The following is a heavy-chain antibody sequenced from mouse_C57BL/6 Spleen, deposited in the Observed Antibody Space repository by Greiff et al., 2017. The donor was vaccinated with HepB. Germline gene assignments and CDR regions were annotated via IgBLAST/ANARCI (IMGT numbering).Heavy chain of an antibody. CDR1: GFNIKDYY. CDR3: TRTNYYGSSPYYFDY. J-gene: IGHJ2*01. Sequence: EVMLVESGAELVRPGASVKLSCTASGFNIKDYYMHWVKQRPEQGLEWIGRIDPEDGDTEYAPKFQGKATMTADTSSNTAYLQLSSLTSEDTAVYYCTRTNYYGSSPYYFDYWGQGTTLTVSS. CDR2: IDPEDGDT. D-gene: IGHD1-1*01. V-gene: IGHV14-1*01.